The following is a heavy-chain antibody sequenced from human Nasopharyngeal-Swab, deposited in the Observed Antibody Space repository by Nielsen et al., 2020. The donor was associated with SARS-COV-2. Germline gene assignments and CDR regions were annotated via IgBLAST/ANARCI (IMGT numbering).Heavy chain of an antibody. Sequence: SVKVSCKASGGTFSSYVISWVRQAPGQGLEWMGGIIPIFGTANYAQKFQGRVTITADESTSTAYMELSSLGSEDTAVYYCAVGATGYYYMDVWGRGTTVTVSS. D-gene: IGHD3-16*01. CDR1: GGTFSSYV. CDR3: AVGATGYYYMDV. J-gene: IGHJ6*03. V-gene: IGHV1-69*13. CDR2: IIPIFGTA.